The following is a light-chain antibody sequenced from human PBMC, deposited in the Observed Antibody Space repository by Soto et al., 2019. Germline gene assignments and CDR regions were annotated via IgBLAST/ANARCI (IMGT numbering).Light chain of an antibody. CDR1: QSISSK. CDR3: QEYINWHPIT. CDR2: GAS. V-gene: IGKV3-15*01. Sequence: EIVMTKSPATLSVSPGERATLSCRASQSISSKLAWYQQKPGQARRLTIYGASTRATGIPVRFSGSGSGTEFTLTITNLQSEDFAVYYCQEYINWHPITVSGGTKVEIK. J-gene: IGKJ4*01.